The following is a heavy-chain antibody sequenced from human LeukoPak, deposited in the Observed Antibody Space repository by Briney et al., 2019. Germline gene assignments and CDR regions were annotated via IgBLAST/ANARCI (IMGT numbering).Heavy chain of an antibody. CDR3: ARAAYCSGGSCYERGWFDP. Sequence: GASVKVSCKASGYTFTGYYMHWVRQAPGQGLEWMGWINPNSGGTNYAQKFQGRVTMTRDTSISTAYMELSRLRSDDTAVYYCARAAYCSGGSCYERGWFDPWGQGTLVTVSS. J-gene: IGHJ5*02. CDR1: GYTFTGYY. D-gene: IGHD2-15*01. V-gene: IGHV1-2*02. CDR2: INPNSGGT.